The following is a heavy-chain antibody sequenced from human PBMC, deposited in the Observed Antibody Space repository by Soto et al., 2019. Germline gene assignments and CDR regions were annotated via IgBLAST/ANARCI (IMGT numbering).Heavy chain of an antibody. CDR3: ARYRREAVAGYTLDN. V-gene: IGHV4-59*01. CDR1: GGSISINY. J-gene: IGHJ4*02. D-gene: IGHD6-13*01. CDR2: VYNSGST. Sequence: PSETLSLTSTVSGGSISINYWTWIRHPPGKGLEWIGYVYNSGSTNYNPSLKSRVTISEDTSKSQFSLKVNSMTAADTAVYYCARYRREAVAGYTLDNWGQGILVTVSS.